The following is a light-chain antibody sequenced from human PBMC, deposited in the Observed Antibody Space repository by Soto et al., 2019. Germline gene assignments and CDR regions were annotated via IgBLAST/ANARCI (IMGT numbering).Light chain of an antibody. V-gene: IGLV3-21*04. CDR2: YGS. CDR3: QVWDSDSDHVI. J-gene: IGLJ2*01. Sequence: SYELTQPPSVSVAPGKTATVTCGGNNIETKSVRWYQQKSGQAPVLVIRYGSDRPSGIPERFSGSNSANTATLTISRVEAGDEADYYCQVWDSDSDHVIFGGGTKLTVL. CDR1: NIETKS.